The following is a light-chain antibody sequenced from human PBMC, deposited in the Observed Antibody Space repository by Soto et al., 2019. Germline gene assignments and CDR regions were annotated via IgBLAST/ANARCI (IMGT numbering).Light chain of an antibody. CDR1: SSDIGGHNY. Sequence: QSALTQPASVSGSPGQSITISCSGSSSDIGGHNYVSWYQQHPGKAPKLILYEVSYRPSGVSNRFSGSKSGNTASLTISGLQAQGEADYYCSSFASSGTPYVFGAGTKVTVL. CDR2: EVS. V-gene: IGLV2-14*01. CDR3: SSFASSGTPYV. J-gene: IGLJ1*01.